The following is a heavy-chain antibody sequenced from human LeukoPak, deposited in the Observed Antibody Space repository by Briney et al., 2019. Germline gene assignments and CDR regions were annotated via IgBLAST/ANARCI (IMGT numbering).Heavy chain of an antibody. CDR2: ISAYNGNT. Sequence: ASVKVSCKASGYTFTSYGISWVRQAPGQGLEWMGWISAYNGNTNYAQKLQGRVTMTTDTSTSTAYMELRSLRSDDTAVYYCARVLGYCSGGSCHEIDYWGQGTLVTVSS. CDR1: GYTFTSYG. V-gene: IGHV1-18*01. D-gene: IGHD2-15*01. J-gene: IGHJ4*02. CDR3: ARVLGYCSGGSCHEIDY.